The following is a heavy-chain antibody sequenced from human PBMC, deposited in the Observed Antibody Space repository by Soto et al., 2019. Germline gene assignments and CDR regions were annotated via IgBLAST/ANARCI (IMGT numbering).Heavy chain of an antibody. J-gene: IGHJ6*01. V-gene: IGHV3-33*01. CDR1: GFTFSSYG. CDR3: ARDAAYYDFWSGYSKNYYYYYGMDV. Sequence: QVQLVESGGGVVQPGRSLRLSCAASGFTFSSYGMHWVRQAPGKGLEWVAVIWYDGSNKYYADSVKGRFTISRDNSKNTLYLQMNSLRAEDTAVYYCARDAAYYDFWSGYSKNYYYYYGMDVW. CDR2: IWYDGSNK. D-gene: IGHD3-3*01.